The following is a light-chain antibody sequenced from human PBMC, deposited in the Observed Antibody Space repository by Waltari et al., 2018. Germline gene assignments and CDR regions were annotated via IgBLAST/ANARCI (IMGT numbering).Light chain of an antibody. CDR3: QQPPGT. J-gene: IGKJ4*01. Sequence: DIVVTQSPDSLAVSLGERVTMNCKSSQSVFKTYNNRNYLGWFQQKPGQPPKLLIYWASNRGSGVPDRCSGSGSGTEFTPTISSLQAEDLATYYGQQPPGTFGGGTKVEIK. CDR1: QSVFKTYNNRNY. CDR2: WAS. V-gene: IGKV4-1*01.